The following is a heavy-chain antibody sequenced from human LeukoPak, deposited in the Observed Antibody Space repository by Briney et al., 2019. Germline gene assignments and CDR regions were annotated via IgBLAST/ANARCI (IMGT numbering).Heavy chain of an antibody. J-gene: IGHJ3*02. Sequence: ASVKVSCKASGYTFTSYGISWVRQAPGQGLEWMGWINPNSGGTNYAQKFQGRVTMTRDTSISTAYMELSRLRSDDTAVYYCARGLTYDFWSGLRAFDIWGQGTMVTVSS. V-gene: IGHV1-2*02. D-gene: IGHD3-3*01. CDR2: INPNSGGT. CDR3: ARGLTYDFWSGLRAFDI. CDR1: GYTFTSYG.